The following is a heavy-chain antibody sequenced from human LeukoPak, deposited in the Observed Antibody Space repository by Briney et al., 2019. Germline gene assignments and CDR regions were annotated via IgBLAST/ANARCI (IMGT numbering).Heavy chain of an antibody. CDR2: IYYSGST. Sequence: PSETLSLTCTVSGGSISSSGYYWGWIRQPPGKGLEWIGSIYYSGSTYYNPSLKSRVTISVDTSKNQFSLKLSSVTAADTAVYYCARDVGYCSGGSCASYMDVWGKGTTVTVSS. CDR3: ARDVGYCSGGSCASYMDV. CDR1: GGSISSSGYY. D-gene: IGHD2-15*01. J-gene: IGHJ6*03. V-gene: IGHV4-39*07.